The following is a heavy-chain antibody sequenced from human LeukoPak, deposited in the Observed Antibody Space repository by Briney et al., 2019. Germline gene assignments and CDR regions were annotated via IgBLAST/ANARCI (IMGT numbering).Heavy chain of an antibody. CDR1: GFTFSNAW. Sequence: GSLRLSCAASGFTFSNAWMSWVRQAPGKGLEWVGRIKSKTDGGTTDYAAPVKGRFTISRDDSKNTLYLQMNSLKTEDTAVYYCTTEYNFNYYDGSGYYYWGQGTLVTVSS. D-gene: IGHD3-22*01. J-gene: IGHJ4*02. V-gene: IGHV3-15*01. CDR2: IKSKTDGGTT. CDR3: TTEYNFNYYDGSGYYY.